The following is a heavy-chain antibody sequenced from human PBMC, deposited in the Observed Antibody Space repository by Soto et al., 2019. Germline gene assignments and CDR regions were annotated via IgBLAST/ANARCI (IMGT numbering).Heavy chain of an antibody. CDR3: ARDKITGLFDY. V-gene: IGHV4-4*02. D-gene: IGHD2-8*02. CDR2: IYHSGST. J-gene: IGHJ4*02. Sequence: PSETLSLTCAVSGGSITSHNYWSWVRQSPGKGLEWIGEIYHSGSTHFNPSLKSRVTISVDKATNQFSLELTSVTAADTAVYYCARDKITGLFDYWGQGTLVTVSS. CDR1: GGSITSHNY.